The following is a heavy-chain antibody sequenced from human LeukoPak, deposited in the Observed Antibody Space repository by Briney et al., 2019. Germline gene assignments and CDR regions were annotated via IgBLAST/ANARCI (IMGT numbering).Heavy chain of an antibody. Sequence: GESLKISCNGSGYSFTSYWIGWGRQMPGKGLELSWIIYPRDSDTRYSPSFQGQVTLSADKSISTAYLQWSRLKASDTAMYYCARPDSSGWFFDYWGQGTLVTVSS. CDR1: GYSFTSYW. J-gene: IGHJ4*02. V-gene: IGHV5-51*01. D-gene: IGHD6-19*01. CDR3: ARPDSSGWFFDY. CDR2: IYPRDSDT.